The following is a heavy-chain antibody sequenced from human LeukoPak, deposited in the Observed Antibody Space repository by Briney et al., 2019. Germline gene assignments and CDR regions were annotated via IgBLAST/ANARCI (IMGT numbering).Heavy chain of an antibody. D-gene: IGHD3-22*01. V-gene: IGHV3-7*01. J-gene: IGHJ4*02. CDR3: ARAGGGSGYHYY. Sequence: PGGTLRLSCAASGFPLSGDRLSWVRQAPGPGLEWVANIKHDGSEKYYVDSVQGRFTISRDDAKDSLYLQLNSLRVEDTAVYYCARAGGGSGYHYYWGQGTLVTVSS. CDR2: IKHDGSEK. CDR1: GFPLSGDR.